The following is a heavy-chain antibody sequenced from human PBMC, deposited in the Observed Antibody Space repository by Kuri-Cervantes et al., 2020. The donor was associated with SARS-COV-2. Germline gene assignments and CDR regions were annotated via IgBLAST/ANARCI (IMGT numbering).Heavy chain of an antibody. CDR3: AGPITPYAFDI. V-gene: IGHV4-30-4*01. J-gene: IGHJ3*02. Sequence: SETLSLTCTVSGGSISNGDYYWSWIRQPPGKGLEWIGYIYYSGSTYYNPSLKSRVTLSVDLSKNYFSLKLSSVTAADKAVYYCAGPITPYAFDIWGQGTMVTVSS. CDR2: IYYSGST. D-gene: IGHD2-15*01. CDR1: GGSISNGDYY.